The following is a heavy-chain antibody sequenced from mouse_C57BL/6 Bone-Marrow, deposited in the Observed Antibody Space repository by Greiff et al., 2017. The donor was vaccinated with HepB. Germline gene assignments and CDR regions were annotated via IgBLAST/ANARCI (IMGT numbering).Heavy chain of an antibody. Sequence: VQRVESGAELVRPGTSVKMSCKASGYTFTNYWIGWAKQRPGHGLEWIGDIYPGGGYTNYNEKFKGKATLTADKSSSTAYMQFSSLTSEDSAIYYCARGVLRSHWGQGTTLTVSS. CDR1: GYTFTNYW. J-gene: IGHJ2*01. CDR2: IYPGGGYT. D-gene: IGHD1-1*01. V-gene: IGHV1-63*01. CDR3: ARGVLRSH.